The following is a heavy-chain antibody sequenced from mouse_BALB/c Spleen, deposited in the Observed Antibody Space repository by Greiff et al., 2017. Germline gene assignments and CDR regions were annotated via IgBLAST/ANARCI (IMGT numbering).Heavy chain of an antibody. CDR3: ARHNYYAMDY. CDR1: GFTFSSYY. CDR2: INSNGGST. V-gene: IGHV5-6-2*01. Sequence: EVQVVESGGGLVKLGGSLKLSCAASGFTFSSYYMSWVRQTPEKRLELVAAINSNGGSTYYPDTVKGRFTISRDNAKNTLYLQMSSLKSEDTALYYCARHNYYAMDYWGQGTSVTVSS. J-gene: IGHJ4*01.